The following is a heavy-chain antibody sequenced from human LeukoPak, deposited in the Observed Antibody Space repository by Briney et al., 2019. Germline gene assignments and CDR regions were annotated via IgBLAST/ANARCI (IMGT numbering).Heavy chain of an antibody. CDR1: GYTFTDYY. V-gene: IGHV1-2*02. Sequence: GASVKVSCKASGYTFTDYYMHWVRQAPGQGLEWMGWINPNSGDTNYAQKFQGRVTMTRDTSFSTAYMELSRLTSDDTAVYYCARDWRGSYFPDFWGQGTLVTVSS. CDR3: ARDWRGSYFPDF. D-gene: IGHD1-26*01. CDR2: INPNSGDT. J-gene: IGHJ4*02.